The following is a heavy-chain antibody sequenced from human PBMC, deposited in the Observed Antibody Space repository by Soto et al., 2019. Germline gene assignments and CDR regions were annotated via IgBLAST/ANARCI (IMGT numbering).Heavy chain of an antibody. CDR3: ARVVANRRYYYYGMDV. CDR1: GGSISSSSYY. D-gene: IGHD2-15*01. CDR2: IYYSGST. J-gene: IGHJ6*02. Sequence: SETLSLTCTVSGGSISSSSYYWGWIRQPPGKGLEWIGSIYYSGSTYYNPSLKSRVTISVDTSKNQFSLRLSSVTAADTAVYYCARVVANRRYYYYGMDVWGQGTTVTSP. V-gene: IGHV4-39*01.